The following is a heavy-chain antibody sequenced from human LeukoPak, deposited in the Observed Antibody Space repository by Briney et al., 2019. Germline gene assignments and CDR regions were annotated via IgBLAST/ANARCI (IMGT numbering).Heavy chain of an antibody. D-gene: IGHD3-3*01. J-gene: IGHJ6*02. Sequence: PGGSLRLSCAASGFTFSSYAMSWVRQAPGKGLECVSAISGSGGSTYYADSVKGRFTISRDNSKNTLYLQMNSLRAEDTAVYYCAKAAETYYDFWSGYFVESYYYGMDVWGQGTTVTVSS. V-gene: IGHV3-23*01. CDR1: GFTFSSYA. CDR2: ISGSGGST. CDR3: AKAAETYYDFWSGYFVESYYYGMDV.